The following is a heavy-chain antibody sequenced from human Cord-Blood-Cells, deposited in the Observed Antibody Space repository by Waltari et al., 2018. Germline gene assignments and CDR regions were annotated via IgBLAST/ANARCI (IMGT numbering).Heavy chain of an antibody. CDR1: GYTLTELS. D-gene: IGHD3-10*01. V-gene: IGHV1-24*01. CDR3: ATDFLESDYYGSGSYYYFDY. CDR2: FDPEDGET. J-gene: IGHJ4*02. Sequence: QVQLVQSGAEVKKPGASVKVSYKVSGYTLTELSMHWVRPDPGKGLEWMGGFDPEDGETIYAQKFQGRVTMTEDTSTDTAYMELSSLRSEDTAVYYCATDFLESDYYGSGSYYYFDYWGQGTLVTVSS.